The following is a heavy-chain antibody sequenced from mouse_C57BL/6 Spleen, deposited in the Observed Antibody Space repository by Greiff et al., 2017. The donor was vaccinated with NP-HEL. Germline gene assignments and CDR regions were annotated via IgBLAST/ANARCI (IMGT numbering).Heavy chain of an antibody. D-gene: IGHD1-1*01. J-gene: IGHJ4*01. V-gene: IGHV1-81*01. CDR2: IYPRSGNT. CDR3: ARYGDYYGSTRDYAMDY. CDR1: GYTFTSYG. Sequence: QVQLKESGAELARPGASVKLSCKASGYTFTSYGISWVKQRTGQGLEWIGEIYPRSGNTYYNEKFKGKATLTADKSSSTAYMELRSLTSEDSAVYFCARYGDYYGSTRDYAMDYWGQGTSVTVSS.